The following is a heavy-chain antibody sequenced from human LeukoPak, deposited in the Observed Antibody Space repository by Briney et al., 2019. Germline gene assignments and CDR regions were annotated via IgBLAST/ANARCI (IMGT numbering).Heavy chain of an antibody. CDR1: GFTFSSYW. D-gene: IGHD2-2*02. CDR3: ARVTGVPAAIREGFDY. V-gene: IGHV3-7*01. CDR2: IKQDGSEK. Sequence: PGGSLRLSCAASGFTFSSYWMSWVRQAPGKGLEWVANIKQDGSEKYYVDSVKGRFTISRDNAKNSLYLQMNSLRAEDTAVYYCARVTGVPAAIREGFDYWGQGTLVTVSS. J-gene: IGHJ4*02.